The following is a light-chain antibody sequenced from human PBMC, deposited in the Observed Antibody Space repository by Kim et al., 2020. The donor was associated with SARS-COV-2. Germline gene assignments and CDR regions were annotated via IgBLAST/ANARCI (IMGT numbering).Light chain of an antibody. V-gene: IGKV3-20*01. CDR2: AAS. CDR1: QTISDNY. Sequence: EIVMTQSPATLSLSPGERATLSCRAGQTISDNYLAWYQQKPGQSPRLLIYAASSRATGIPDRFSGSGSGTDFTLTISRLESEDLGVYYCQQYATSPTTFGQGTRLEIK. CDR3: QQYATSPTT. J-gene: IGKJ5*01.